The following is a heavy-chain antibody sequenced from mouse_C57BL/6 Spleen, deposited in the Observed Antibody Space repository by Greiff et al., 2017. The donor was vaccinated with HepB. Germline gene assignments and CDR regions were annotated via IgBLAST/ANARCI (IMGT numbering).Heavy chain of an antibody. CDR3: ARHGDGYYGAY. D-gene: IGHD2-3*01. CDR2: ISNGGGST. Sequence: EVKLVESGGGLVQPGGSLKLSCAASGFTFSDYYMYWVRQTPEKRLEWVAYISNGGGSTYYPDTVKGRFTISRDNAKNTLYLQMSRLKSEDTAMYYCARHGDGYYGAYWGQGTLVTVSA. V-gene: IGHV5-12*01. CDR1: GFTFSDYY. J-gene: IGHJ3*01.